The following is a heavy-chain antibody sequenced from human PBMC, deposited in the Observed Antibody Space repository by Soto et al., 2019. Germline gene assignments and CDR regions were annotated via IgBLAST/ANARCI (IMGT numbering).Heavy chain of an antibody. CDR3: ARSLGIAAAFHP. D-gene: IGHD6-13*01. CDR2: ISSSSSYI. J-gene: IGHJ5*02. CDR1: GFTFSSYS. Sequence: PGGSLRLSCAASGFTFSSYSMNWVRQAPGKGLEWVSSISSSSSYIYYADSVKGRFTISRDNAKNSLYLQMNSLRAEDTAVYYCARSLGIAAAFHPWGQGTLVTVSS. V-gene: IGHV3-21*01.